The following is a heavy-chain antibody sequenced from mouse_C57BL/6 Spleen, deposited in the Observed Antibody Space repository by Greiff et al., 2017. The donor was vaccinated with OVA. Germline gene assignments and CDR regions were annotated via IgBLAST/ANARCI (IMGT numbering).Heavy chain of an antibody. CDR1: GYTFTDYY. CDR2: IYPGSGNT. J-gene: IGHJ3*01. Sequence: VKLMESGAELVRPGASVKLSCKASGYTFTDYYINWVKQRPGQGLEWIARIYPGSGNTYYNEKFKGKATLTAEKSSSTAYMQLSSLTSEDSAVYFCARGGYYGAKGGFAYWGQGTLVTVSA. V-gene: IGHV1-76*01. D-gene: IGHD1-2*01. CDR3: ARGGYYGAKGGFAY.